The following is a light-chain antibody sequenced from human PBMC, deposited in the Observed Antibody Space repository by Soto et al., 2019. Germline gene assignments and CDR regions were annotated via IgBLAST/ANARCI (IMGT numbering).Light chain of an antibody. CDR2: GAS. Sequence: EIVMTQSPATLSVSPGGRATLSCRASQSISDTLAWYQQKPGQAPRLLIYGASTRAPGFPARFSGSGSGTEFTLTISSLQSEDCAVYYCQQYKNWPLFGQGTRLEIK. CDR3: QQYKNWPL. CDR1: QSISDT. J-gene: IGKJ5*01. V-gene: IGKV3-15*01.